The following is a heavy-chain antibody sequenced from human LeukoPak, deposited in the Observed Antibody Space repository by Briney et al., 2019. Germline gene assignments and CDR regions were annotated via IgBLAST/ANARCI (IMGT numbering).Heavy chain of an antibody. CDR3: ARVMAAIWPHDAFDI. CDR1: GYSISSGYY. Sequence: SETLSLTCTVSGYSISSGYYWVWIRQPPGKGLEWIGSIYHSGSTYYNPSLKSRVTISVDTSKNQFSLKLSSVTAADTAVYYCARVMAAIWPHDAFDIWGQGTMVTVSS. J-gene: IGHJ3*02. V-gene: IGHV4-38-2*02. D-gene: IGHD2-2*01. CDR2: IYHSGST.